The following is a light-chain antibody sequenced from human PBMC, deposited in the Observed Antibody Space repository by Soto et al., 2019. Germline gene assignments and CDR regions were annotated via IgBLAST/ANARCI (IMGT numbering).Light chain of an antibody. CDR1: QGISSY. J-gene: IGKJ3*01. CDR2: GAS. Sequence: DIQLTQSPSFLSASVGDRVTITCRASQGISSYLAWYQQRPGEPPELLIYGASTLRPGVASRFSGSGSGTEFILTISSLQPEDFATYFCQQLNSFPPSFTFGPGTTVDIK. V-gene: IGKV1-9*01. CDR3: QQLNSFPPSFT.